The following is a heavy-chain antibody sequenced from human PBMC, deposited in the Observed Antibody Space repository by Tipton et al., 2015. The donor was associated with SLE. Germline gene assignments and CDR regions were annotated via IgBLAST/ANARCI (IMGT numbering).Heavy chain of an antibody. CDR1: GGSISNGMYY. Sequence: TLSLTCTVSGGSISNGMYYYNWIRQPAGKGLEWIGRVYTSGSTTYNPSLKSRVTMSVDTSKNQFSLKLTSVTAADTAVYYCARGGCSGRSCYPYYYGMDVWGPGTTVTVSS. V-gene: IGHV4-61*02. D-gene: IGHD2-15*01. CDR3: ARGGCSGRSCYPYYYGMDV. CDR2: VYTSGST. J-gene: IGHJ6*02.